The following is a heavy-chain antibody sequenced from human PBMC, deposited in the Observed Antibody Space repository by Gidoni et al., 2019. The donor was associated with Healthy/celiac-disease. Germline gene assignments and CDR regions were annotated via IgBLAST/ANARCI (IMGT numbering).Heavy chain of an antibody. CDR3: ARAPYYYGSGRYYYYYYMDV. Sequence: EVQLVESGGGLVQPGGSLRLSCAASGFTFRSYSLNWVRQAPGKGLEWVSYISSSSSTIYYADSVKGRFTISRDNAKNSLYLQMNSLRDEDTAVYYCARAPYYYGSGRYYYYYYMDVWGKGTTVTVSS. CDR2: ISSSSSTI. V-gene: IGHV3-48*02. J-gene: IGHJ6*03. D-gene: IGHD3-10*01. CDR1: GFTFRSYS.